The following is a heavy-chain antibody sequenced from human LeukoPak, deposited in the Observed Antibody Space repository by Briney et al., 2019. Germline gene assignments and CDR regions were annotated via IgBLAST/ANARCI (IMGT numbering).Heavy chain of an antibody. J-gene: IGHJ3*02. V-gene: IGHV3-21*01. CDR2: IRSRSTNI. CDR1: GLIFSSYQ. CDR3: AKTASSSLRSAFDI. Sequence: GGSLRLFCVPSGLIFSSYQMNWVPQAPGKGLECDPYIRSRSTNIYYADSGKGRFTNSRNNAKNSLYLQMKSLRAEDKAVYYCAKTASSSLRSAFDIWGQGTMVSVSS. D-gene: IGHD6-13*01.